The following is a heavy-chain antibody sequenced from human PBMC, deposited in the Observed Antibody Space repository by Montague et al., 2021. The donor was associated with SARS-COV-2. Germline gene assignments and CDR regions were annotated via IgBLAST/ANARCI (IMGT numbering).Heavy chain of an antibody. J-gene: IGHJ4*02. Sequence: SRDNSKNTLYLQMNSLRAEDTAVYYCARDARGWSYYFDYWGQGTLVTVSS. D-gene: IGHD6-19*01. V-gene: IGHV3-30*07. CDR3: ARDARGWSYYFDY.